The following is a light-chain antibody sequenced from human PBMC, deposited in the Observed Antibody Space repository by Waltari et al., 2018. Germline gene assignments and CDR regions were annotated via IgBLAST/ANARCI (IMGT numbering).Light chain of an antibody. V-gene: IGLV1-40*01. J-gene: IGLJ3*02. Sequence: QSVLTQPPSVSGAPGQRVTISCTGSSSNIGAGYEVHWYQQLPGTAPKLLIYGNSNRPSGVPDRFSGSKSGTSASLAITGLQAEDEADYYCQSYDSSLSGSWVFGGGTKLTVL. CDR2: GNS. CDR1: SSNIGAGYE. CDR3: QSYDSSLSGSWV.